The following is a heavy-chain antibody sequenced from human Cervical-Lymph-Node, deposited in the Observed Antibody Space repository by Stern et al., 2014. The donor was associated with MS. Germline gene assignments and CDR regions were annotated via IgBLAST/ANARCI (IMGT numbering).Heavy chain of an antibody. J-gene: IGHJ4*02. CDR3: IHTSSRVPGIDY. CDR2: IYCDGDK. CDR1: GFSLTTSGVG. V-gene: IGHV2-5*02. D-gene: IGHD6-13*01. Sequence: ESGPTLVKPTQTLTLKCIFSGFSLTTSGVGVGWIRQPTGKALEWLGFIYCDGDKRYSPSLKRRITITKDTSKNQVVLTMTNMDPVDTATYYCIHTSSRVPGIDYWGQGTLVTVSS.